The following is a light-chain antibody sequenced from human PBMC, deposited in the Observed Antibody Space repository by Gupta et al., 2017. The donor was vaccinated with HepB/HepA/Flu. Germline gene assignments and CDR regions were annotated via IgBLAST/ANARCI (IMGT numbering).Light chain of an antibody. CDR1: ESLLDSNGKTY. J-gene: IGKJ1*01. CDR2: EVS. V-gene: IGKV2D-29*01. CDR3: LQRTQAPRT. Sequence: DIVMTQTPLSLSVTPGQPASISCKSSESLLDSNGKTYLYWYLQKAGQPPQLLIYEVSNRGSGVPDRFSGRGSGSDFTLKISRVEAEDVGTYYCLQRTQAPRTFGQGTKVEL.